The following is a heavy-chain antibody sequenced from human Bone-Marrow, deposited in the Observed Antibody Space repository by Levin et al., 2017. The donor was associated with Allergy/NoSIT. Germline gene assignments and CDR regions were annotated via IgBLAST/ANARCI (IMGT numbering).Heavy chain of an antibody. CDR1: GFTFSSYS. CDR2: ISSSSSYI. Sequence: GGSLRLSCAASGFTFSSYSMNWVRQAPGKGLEWVSSISSSSSYIYYADSVKGRFTISRDNAKNSLYLQMNSLRAEDTAVYYCARDGSGGSCEIDYWGQGTLVTVSS. CDR3: ARDGSGGSCEIDY. V-gene: IGHV3-21*01. J-gene: IGHJ4*02. D-gene: IGHD2-15*01.